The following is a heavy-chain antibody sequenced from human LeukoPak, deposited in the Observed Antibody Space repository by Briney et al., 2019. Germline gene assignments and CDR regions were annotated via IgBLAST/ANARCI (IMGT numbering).Heavy chain of an antibody. D-gene: IGHD3-22*01. CDR1: GFTFSSYA. J-gene: IGHJ4*02. CDR2: ISYDGSNK. V-gene: IGHV3-30*04. CDR3: ARDLYYYDSSARLN. Sequence: GRSLRLSCAASGFTFSSYAMHWVRQAPGKGLEWVAVISYDGSNKYYADSVKGRFTISRDNSKNTLYLQMNSLRAEDTAVYYCARDLYYYDSSARLNWGQGTLVTVSS.